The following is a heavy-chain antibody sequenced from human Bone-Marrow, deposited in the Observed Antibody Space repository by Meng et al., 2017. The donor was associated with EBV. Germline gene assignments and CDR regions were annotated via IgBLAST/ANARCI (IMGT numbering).Heavy chain of an antibody. Sequence: HSGAEGSEPVTHVKYAGKSSTSPFTGYDLHWVRTAPGQGLEWMGRINPKSGGTNYAQKFQGRVTMTRDTSISTAYMELSRLRSDDTAVYYCAIVWYSSSWYVIDPWGQGTLVTVSS. CDR2: INPKSGGT. CDR1: TSPFTGYD. D-gene: IGHD6-13*01. V-gene: IGHV1-2*06. CDR3: AIVWYSSSWYVIDP. J-gene: IGHJ5*02.